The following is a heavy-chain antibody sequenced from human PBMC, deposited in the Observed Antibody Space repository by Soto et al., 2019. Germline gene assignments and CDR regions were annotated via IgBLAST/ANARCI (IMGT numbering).Heavy chain of an antibody. Sequence: QVQLVESGGGVVQPGRSLRLSCAASGFTFSSYAMHWVRHAPSKGLEWVAVISYDGSNKYYADSVKGRFTISRDNSKNTLYLQMNSLRAEDTAVYYCARGHCSGGSCYPRYWGQGTLVTLSS. CDR1: GFTFSSYA. J-gene: IGHJ4*02. CDR3: ARGHCSGGSCYPRY. D-gene: IGHD2-15*01. V-gene: IGHV3-30-3*01. CDR2: ISYDGSNK.